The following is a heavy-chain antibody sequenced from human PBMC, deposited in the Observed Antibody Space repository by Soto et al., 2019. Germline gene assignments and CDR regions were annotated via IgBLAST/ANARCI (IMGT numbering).Heavy chain of an antibody. CDR3: ARAPYGDYGTDYYYYYIDV. V-gene: IGHV1-8*01. J-gene: IGHJ6*03. CDR1: GYTFTSYD. D-gene: IGHD4-17*01. Sequence: ASVKVSCKASGYTFTSYDINWVRQATGQGLEWMGWMNPNSGNTGYAQKFQGRVTMTRNTSISTAYMELSSLRSEDTAVYYCARAPYGDYGTDYYYYYIDVWGKGTTVTVSS. CDR2: MNPNSGNT.